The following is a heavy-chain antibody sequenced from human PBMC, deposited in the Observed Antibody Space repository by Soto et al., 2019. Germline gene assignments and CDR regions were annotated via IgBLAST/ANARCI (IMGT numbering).Heavy chain of an antibody. Sequence: QITLKESGPTVVKPTQTLTLTCTFSGFSLSTSGVGVGWIRQPPGKALEWLALIYWDDDKRYSPSLKSRLTIAKDTSKNQVVLTMTNMDPVDTATYYCARTNTNSSFDYWGQGTLVTVSS. V-gene: IGHV2-5*02. J-gene: IGHJ4*02. CDR3: ARTNTNSSFDY. CDR2: IYWDDDK. D-gene: IGHD1-1*01. CDR1: GFSLSTSGVG.